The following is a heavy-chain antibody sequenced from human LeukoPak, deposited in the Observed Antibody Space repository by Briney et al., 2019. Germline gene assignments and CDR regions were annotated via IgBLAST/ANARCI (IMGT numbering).Heavy chain of an antibody. D-gene: IGHD6-19*01. CDR1: GFTFSSYW. CDR2: IKEDGSEK. J-gene: IGHJ4*02. V-gene: IGHV3-7*01. Sequence: GGSLRLSCAASGFTFSSYWMTWGRQAPGKGLEWVANIKEDGSEKYYVDSVRGRFTISRDNAKKSLYLQLNSLRVEDTAVYYCARGDSSGWYLAVVSLDYWGQGTLVTVSS. CDR3: ARGDSSGWYLAVVSLDY.